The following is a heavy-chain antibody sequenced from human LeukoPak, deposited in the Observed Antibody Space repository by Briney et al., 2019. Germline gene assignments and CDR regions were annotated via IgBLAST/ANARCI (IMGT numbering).Heavy chain of an antibody. V-gene: IGHV1-8*01. CDR2: MNPTSGST. CDR3: ARESGWAAAGTLYYYYGMDV. D-gene: IGHD6-13*01. Sequence: ASVKVSCKASGYTFTTYDINWVRQAPGQGLEWMGWMNPTSGSTGYAQKFQGRVTMTRDTSISTAYMELSSLRFDDTAVYYCARESGWAAAGTLYYYYGMDVWGQGTTVTVFS. J-gene: IGHJ6*02. CDR1: GYTFTTYD.